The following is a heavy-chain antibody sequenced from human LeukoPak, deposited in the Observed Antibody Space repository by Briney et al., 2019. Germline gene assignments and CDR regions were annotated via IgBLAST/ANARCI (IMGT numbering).Heavy chain of an antibody. CDR3: ARGCCSGSYYSYYYYYYMDV. J-gene: IGHJ6*03. CDR2: ISSSSSYI. Sequence: GGSLRLSCAASGFTFSSYSMNWVRQAPGKGLEWVSSISSSSSYIYYADSVKGRFTISRDNSKNTLYLQMNSLRAEDTAVYYCARGCCSGSYYSYYYYYYMDVWGKGTTVTVSS. CDR1: GFTFSSYS. V-gene: IGHV3-21*01. D-gene: IGHD1-26*01.